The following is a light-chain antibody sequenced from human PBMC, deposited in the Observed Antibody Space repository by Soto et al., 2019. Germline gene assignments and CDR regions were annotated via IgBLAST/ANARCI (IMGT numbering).Light chain of an antibody. V-gene: IGKV3-20*01. Sequence: EIVLTQSPGTLSLSPGARATLSCRASQSITYVYLAWYQHKPGQAPRLLIFGPSSRASGIPDRFSGGGSGTDFSLTISRLEPEDFAVYFCQQYGSSPPTFGQGTKVDIK. CDR1: QSITYVY. CDR2: GPS. J-gene: IGKJ1*01. CDR3: QQYGSSPPT.